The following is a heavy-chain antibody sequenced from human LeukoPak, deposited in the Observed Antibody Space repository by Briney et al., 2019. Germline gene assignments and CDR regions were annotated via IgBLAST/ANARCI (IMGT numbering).Heavy chain of an antibody. J-gene: IGHJ4*02. Sequence: ASVKVSCKASGYTFTGYYMHRVRQAPGQGLEWMGWINPNSGGTNYAQKFQGRVTMTRDTSISTAYMELSRLRSDDTAVYYCARVVDFWSGYLDYWGQGTLVTVSS. V-gene: IGHV1-2*02. CDR1: GYTFTGYY. CDR2: INPNSGGT. CDR3: ARVVDFWSGYLDY. D-gene: IGHD3-3*01.